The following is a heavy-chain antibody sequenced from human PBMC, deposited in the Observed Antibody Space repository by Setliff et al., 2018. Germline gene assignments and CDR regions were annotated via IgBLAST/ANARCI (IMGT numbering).Heavy chain of an antibody. Sequence: PSETLSLTCSVSGTSLDSIANGNQFWGWIRQPAGKGLEWIGQIFMSGSTDYDPSFESRVTISLDMSKNQFFLDLTSVTAADTGVYYCVRAPVYCSGDCYQRYFDAWGQGTLVAVSS. J-gene: IGHJ5*02. V-gene: IGHV4-61*09. D-gene: IGHD2-21*01. CDR1: GTSLDSIANGNQF. CDR2: IFMSGST. CDR3: VRAPVYCSGDCYQRYFDA.